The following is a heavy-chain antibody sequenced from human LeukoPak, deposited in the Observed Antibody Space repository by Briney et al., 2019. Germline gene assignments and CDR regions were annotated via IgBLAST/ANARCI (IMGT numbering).Heavy chain of an antibody. CDR3: ARSYSSGWHSRQEAGLFDY. CDR1: GYTFTGYY. J-gene: IGHJ4*02. D-gene: IGHD6-19*01. Sequence: ASVKVSCKASGYTFTGYYMHWVRQAPGQGLEWMGRINPNSGGTNYAQKFQGRVTMTRDTSISTAYMELSRLRSDDTAVYYCARSYSSGWHSRQEAGLFDYWGQGTLVTVSS. V-gene: IGHV1-2*06. CDR2: INPNSGGT.